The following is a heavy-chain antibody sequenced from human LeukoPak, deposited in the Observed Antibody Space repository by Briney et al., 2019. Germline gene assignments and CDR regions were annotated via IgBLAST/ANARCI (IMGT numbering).Heavy chain of an antibody. CDR2: INHSGST. CDR3: ARGRVAVAGGSLY. Sequence: ASETLSLTCTVSGGSIGSSSYYWGWIRQPPGKGLEWIGEINHSGSTNYNPSLKSRVTISVDTSKNQFSLKLSSVTAADTAVYYCARGRVAVAGGSLYWGQGTLVTVSS. CDR1: GGSIGSSSYY. J-gene: IGHJ4*02. V-gene: IGHV4-39*07. D-gene: IGHD6-19*01.